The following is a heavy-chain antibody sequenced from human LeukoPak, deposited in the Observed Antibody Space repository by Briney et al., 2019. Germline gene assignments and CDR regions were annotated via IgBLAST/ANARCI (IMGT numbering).Heavy chain of an antibody. CDR2: IKQDGSEK. Sequence: GGSLRLSCAASGFTFSSYWMSGVRQAPGKGLEWVANIKQDGSEKYYVDSVKGRFTISRDNAKNSLYLQMNSLRAEDTAVYYCAREGYRGDFDYWGQGTLVTVSS. CDR3: AREGYRGDFDY. J-gene: IGHJ4*02. V-gene: IGHV3-7*01. CDR1: GFTFSSYW. D-gene: IGHD1-1*01.